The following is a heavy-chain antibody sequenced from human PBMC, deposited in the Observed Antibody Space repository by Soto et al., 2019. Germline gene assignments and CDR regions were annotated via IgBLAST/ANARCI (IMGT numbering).Heavy chain of an antibody. V-gene: IGHV3-23*01. J-gene: IGHJ4*02. D-gene: IGHD3-22*01. Sequence: QPGGSLRLSCAASGFTFNSYVMTWVRQAPGEGLEWVSSISRSGRGSAYYADSVKGRFTISRDNSENTLFLQMNNLRDEDTALYYCARGRYLDSSDYWVANLPFDHWGLGTLVTVSS. CDR3: ARGRYLDSSDYWVANLPFDH. CDR1: GFTFNSYV. CDR2: ISRSGRGSA.